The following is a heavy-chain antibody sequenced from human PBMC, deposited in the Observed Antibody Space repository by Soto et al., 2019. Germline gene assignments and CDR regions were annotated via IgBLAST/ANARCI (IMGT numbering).Heavy chain of an antibody. J-gene: IGHJ6*02. CDR3: ARGGRYSSSWTPRAYYYGMDV. Sequence: PSETLSLTCAVYGGSFSGYYWSWIRQPPGKGLEWIGEINHSGSTNYNPSLKSRVTISVDTSKNQFSLKLSSVTAADTAVYYCARGGRYSSSWTPRAYYYGMDVWGQGTTVTVSS. CDR1: GGSFSGYY. D-gene: IGHD6-13*01. CDR2: INHSGST. V-gene: IGHV4-34*01.